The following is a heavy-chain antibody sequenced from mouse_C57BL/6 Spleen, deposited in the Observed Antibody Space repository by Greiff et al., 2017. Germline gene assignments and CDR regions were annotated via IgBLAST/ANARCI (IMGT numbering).Heavy chain of an antibody. Sequence: EVKLVESGGGLVKPGGSLKLSCAASGFTFSSYALSWVRQTPEKRLEWVAPISDGGSYTYYPDNVKGRFTISRDNAKNNLYLQMSHLKSEDTAMYYCARERSIGNGFAYWGQGTLVTVSA. V-gene: IGHV5-4*01. CDR3: ARERSIGNGFAY. CDR2: ISDGGSYT. J-gene: IGHJ3*01. CDR1: GFTFSSYA. D-gene: IGHD2-14*01.